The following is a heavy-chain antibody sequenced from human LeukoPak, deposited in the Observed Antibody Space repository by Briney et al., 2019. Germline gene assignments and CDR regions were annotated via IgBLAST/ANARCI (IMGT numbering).Heavy chain of an antibody. Sequence: GGSLRLSCAASGFTFSSYAMHWVRQAPGKGLEWVAVTSYDGSNKYYADSVKGRFTISRDNSKNTLYLRMNSLRAEDTAVYYCARDGDGYSNYGYFDLWGRGTLVTISS. J-gene: IGHJ2*01. CDR2: TSYDGSNK. CDR1: GFTFSSYA. D-gene: IGHD4-11*01. V-gene: IGHV3-30-3*01. CDR3: ARDGDGYSNYGYFDL.